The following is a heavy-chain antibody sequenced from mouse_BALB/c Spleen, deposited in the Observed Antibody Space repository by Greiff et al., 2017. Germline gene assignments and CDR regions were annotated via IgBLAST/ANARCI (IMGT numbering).Heavy chain of an antibody. V-gene: IGHV1-4*01. CDR1: GYTFTSYT. CDR3: ARSEGVYYGNYYFDD. J-gene: IGHJ2*01. Sequence: QVQLKQSGAELARPGASVKMSCKASGYTFTSYTMHWVKQRPGQGLEWIGYINPSSGYTNYNQKFKDKATLTADKSSSTAYMQLSSLTSEDSAVYYCARSEGVYYGNYYFDDWGQGTTLTVSS. CDR2: INPSSGYT. D-gene: IGHD2-1*01.